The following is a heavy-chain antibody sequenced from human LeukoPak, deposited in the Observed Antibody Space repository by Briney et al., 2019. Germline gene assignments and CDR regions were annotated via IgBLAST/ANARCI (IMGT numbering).Heavy chain of an antibody. CDR2: IYYSGST. J-gene: IGHJ4*02. CDR1: GGSISSSSYY. V-gene: IGHV4-39*01. Sequence: PETLSLTCTVSGGSISSSSYYWGWIRQPPGKGLEWIGSIYYSGSTYYNPSLKSRVTISVDTSKNQFSLKLSSVTAADTAVYYCARLRGGSSEDFDYWGQGTLVTVSS. D-gene: IGHD6-6*01. CDR3: ARLRGGSSEDFDY.